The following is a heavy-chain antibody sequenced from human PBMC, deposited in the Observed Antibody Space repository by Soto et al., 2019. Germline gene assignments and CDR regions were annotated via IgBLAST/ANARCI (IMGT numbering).Heavy chain of an antibody. Sequence: QVQMVQSGAEVKKPGSSVKVSCKASGDTFSFYTINWVRQAPGLGLEWMGRVNPILSMSNYAQKFQGRVTMTADKSTRTAYMELCSLRSEDTAFYYCATSYGSGYRAFDYWGQGALVTVSS. CDR3: ATSYGSGYRAFDY. J-gene: IGHJ4*02. CDR2: VNPILSMS. D-gene: IGHD3-10*01. CDR1: GDTFSFYT. V-gene: IGHV1-69*02.